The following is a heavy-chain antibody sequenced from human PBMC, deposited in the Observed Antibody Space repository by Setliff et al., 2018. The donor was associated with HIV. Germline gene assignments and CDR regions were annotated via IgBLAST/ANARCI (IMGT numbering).Heavy chain of an antibody. CDR3: VRYIGAAAGYIDH. CDR1: GYSFVDFW. J-gene: IGHJ4*02. V-gene: IGHV5-51*01. D-gene: IGHD6-25*01. Sequence: GESLKISCHLSGYSFVDFWIGWVRQMPGKGLEWVGFIYPGDSDSRYSPSFRGQVTISTDKSTTTAYLDWASLKASDTAMYYCVRYIGAAAGYIDHWGQGTLVTVSS. CDR2: IYPGDSDS.